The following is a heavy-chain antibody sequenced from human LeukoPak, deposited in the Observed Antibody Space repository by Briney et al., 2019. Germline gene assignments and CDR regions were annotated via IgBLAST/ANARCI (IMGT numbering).Heavy chain of an antibody. J-gene: IGHJ6*03. CDR1: GFTFSSYS. CDR2: ISSSSSYI. Sequence: GGSLRLSCAASGFTFSSYSMNWVRQAPGKGLEWVSSISSSSSYIYYADSVKGRFTISRDNAKNSLYLQMNSLRAEDTAVYYCARDLDSSGYLGYYYYYYMDVWGKGTTVTVSS. CDR3: ARDLDSSGYLGYYYYYYMDV. V-gene: IGHV3-21*01. D-gene: IGHD3-22*01.